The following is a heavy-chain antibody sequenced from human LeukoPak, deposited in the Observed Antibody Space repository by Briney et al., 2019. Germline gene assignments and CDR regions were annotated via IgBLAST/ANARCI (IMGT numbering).Heavy chain of an antibody. V-gene: IGHV3-21*01. D-gene: IGHD2-2*01. CDR3: ARDRLGYCSSTSCYSGFDY. CDR1: GFTFSSYS. Sequence: GGSLRLSCAASGFTFSSYSMNWVRQAPGKGLEWVSSISSSSHIYYADSVKGRFTISRDNAKNSLYLQMNSLRAEDTAVYYCARDRLGYCSSTSCYSGFDYWGQGTLVTVSS. CDR2: ISSSSHI. J-gene: IGHJ4*02.